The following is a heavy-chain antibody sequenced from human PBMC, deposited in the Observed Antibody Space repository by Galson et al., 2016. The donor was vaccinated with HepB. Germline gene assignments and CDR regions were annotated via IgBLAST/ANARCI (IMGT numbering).Heavy chain of an antibody. CDR3: ARVVHSKAFDI. CDR2: ISGSSHYT. V-gene: IGHV3-11*06. D-gene: IGHD2/OR15-2a*01. Sequence: SLRLSCAASGFTFSDYYMNWIRQAPGKGLEWVSYISGSSHYTYYADSVKGRFTISRDNAKNTLYLQMNSLRGEDTAGYYCARVVHSKAFDIWGLGTLVTVSS. CDR1: GFTFSDYY. J-gene: IGHJ3*02.